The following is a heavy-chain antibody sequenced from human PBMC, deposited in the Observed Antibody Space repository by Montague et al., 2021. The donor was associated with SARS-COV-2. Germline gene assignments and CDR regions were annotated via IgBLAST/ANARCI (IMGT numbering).Heavy chain of an antibody. J-gene: IGHJ6*02. CDR1: GGSISSYY. V-gene: IGHV4-59*01. CDR2: IYYSGST. CDR3: ARGAGRGSGYGKYYYYYYGMDV. D-gene: IGHD5-12*01. Sequence: SETLSLTCTVSGGSISSYYWSWIRQPPGKGLEWIGYIYYSGSTNYNPSLKSRVTISVDMSKNQFSLKLSSVTAADTAVYYCARGAGRGSGYGKYYYYYYGMDVWAKGPRSPSP.